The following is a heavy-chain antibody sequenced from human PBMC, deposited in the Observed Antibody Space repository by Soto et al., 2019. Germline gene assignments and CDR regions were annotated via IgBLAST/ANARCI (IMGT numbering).Heavy chain of an antibody. CDR3: ARDLEFRDGNISHLDY. J-gene: IGHJ4*02. Sequence: QVQLVQSGAEVKKPGSSVKVSCKASGGTFSSHVFNWVRQAPGQGLEWMGGIMPIIGTANYAQKFQGRVTITADESTSTASMELSILRSEDTAVYYCARDLEFRDGNISHLDYWGQGTLVNFAS. V-gene: IGHV1-69*01. CDR1: GGTFSSHV. CDR2: IMPIIGTA. D-gene: IGHD3-10*01.